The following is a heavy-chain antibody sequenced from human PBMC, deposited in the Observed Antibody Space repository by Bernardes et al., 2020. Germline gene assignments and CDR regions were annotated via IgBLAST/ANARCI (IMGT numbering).Heavy chain of an antibody. CDR3: ARDPDATTYYYDSSGHNWFDP. Sequence: ASVKVSCKASGYTFTSYGISWVRQAPGQGLEWMGWISAYNGNTNYAQKLQGRVTMTTDTSTSTAYMELRSLRSDDTAVYYCARDPDATTYYYDSSGHNWFDPWGQGTLVTVSS. CDR2: ISAYNGNT. D-gene: IGHD3-22*01. CDR1: GYTFTSYG. V-gene: IGHV1-18*01. J-gene: IGHJ5*02.